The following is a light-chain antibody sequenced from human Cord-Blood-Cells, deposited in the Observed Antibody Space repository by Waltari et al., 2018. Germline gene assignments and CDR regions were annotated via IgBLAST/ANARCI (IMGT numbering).Light chain of an antibody. V-gene: IGLV1-40*01. CDR1: SPNIGAGHD. CDR2: GNS. J-gene: IGLJ2*01. CDR3: QSYDSSLSGSVV. Sequence: QSVLTQPPSVSGAPGQRVTIPCTGSSPNIGAGHDLHWSQQLPGTAPKLLIYGNSNRPSGVPDRFSGSKSGTSASLAITGLQAEDEADYYCQSYDSSLSGSVVFGGGTKLTVL.